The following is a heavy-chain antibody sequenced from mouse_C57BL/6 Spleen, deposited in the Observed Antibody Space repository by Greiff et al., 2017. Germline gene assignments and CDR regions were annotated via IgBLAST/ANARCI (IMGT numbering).Heavy chain of an antibody. CDR1: GFNIKNTY. Sequence: VQLQQSVAELVRPGASVKLSCTASGFNIKNTYMHWVKQRPEQGLAWIGRIDPANGNHKYAPKVPGKAPITADTSSNTAYLHLSSLTSEDTAIYYCARYDGLYYYAMDYWGQGTSVTVSS. CDR3: ARYDGLYYYAMDY. J-gene: IGHJ4*01. V-gene: IGHV14-3*01. D-gene: IGHD2-3*01. CDR2: IDPANGNH.